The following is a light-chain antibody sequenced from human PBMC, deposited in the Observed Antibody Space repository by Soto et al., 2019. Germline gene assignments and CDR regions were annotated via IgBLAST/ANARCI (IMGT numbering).Light chain of an antibody. CDR1: QGISNW. J-gene: IGKJ4*01. CDR2: AAS. V-gene: IGKV1D-16*01. CDR3: QQYNSYSALT. Sequence: DIQMTQSPSSVSASVGDRVTITCRASQGISNWLAWYQQKPGKAPKLLIYAASGLQRGVPSRFSGSGFGTDFTLTISSLQPDDFATYYCQQYNSYSALTFGGGTK.